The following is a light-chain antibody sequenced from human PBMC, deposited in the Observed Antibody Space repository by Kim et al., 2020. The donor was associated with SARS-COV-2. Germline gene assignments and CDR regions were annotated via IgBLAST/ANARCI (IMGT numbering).Light chain of an antibody. CDR1: SSNIGSSN. CDR2: TNN. Sequence: GQRVTIACSGSSSNIGSSNVNWYQQLPGTAPKLLIYTNNERPSGVPDRFSGSKSGTSASLAISGLQSGDEADYYCAAWDDSLSGVVFGGGTQLTVL. CDR3: AAWDDSLSGVV. J-gene: IGLJ2*01. V-gene: IGLV1-44*01.